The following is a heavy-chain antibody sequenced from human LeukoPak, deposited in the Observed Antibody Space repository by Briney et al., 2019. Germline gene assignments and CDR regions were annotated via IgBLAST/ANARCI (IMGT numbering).Heavy chain of an antibody. CDR2: IYYSGST. CDR1: GGSISTYY. V-gene: IGHV4-59*01. J-gene: IGHJ4*02. CDR3: ARGSTDILTGSLYYFDY. D-gene: IGHD3-9*01. Sequence: SETLSLTCTVSGGSISTYYWSWIRQPPGKGLEWIGYIYYSGSTNYNPSLKSRVTISVDTSKNQFSLKVSSVTAADTAVYYCARGSTDILTGSLYYFDYWGQGTLVTVSS.